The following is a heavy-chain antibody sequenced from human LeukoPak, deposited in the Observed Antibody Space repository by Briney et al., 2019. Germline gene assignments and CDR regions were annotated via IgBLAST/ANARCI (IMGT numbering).Heavy chain of an antibody. Sequence: SETLSLTCAVYGGSFSGYYWSWIRQPPGKGLEWIGEINHSGSTNYNPSLKSRVTMSVDTSKNQLSLKLSSVTAADTAVYYCARDRYLYGSGSYHYYMDVWGKGTTVTISS. V-gene: IGHV4-34*01. CDR1: GGSFSGYY. J-gene: IGHJ6*03. D-gene: IGHD3-10*01. CDR3: ARDRYLYGSGSYHYYMDV. CDR2: INHSGST.